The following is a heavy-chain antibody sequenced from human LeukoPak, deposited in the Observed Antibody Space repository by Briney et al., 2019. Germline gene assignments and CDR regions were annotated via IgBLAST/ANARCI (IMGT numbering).Heavy chain of an antibody. D-gene: IGHD3-3*01. CDR3: ARQQYYDFWSGCPPPFDY. Sequence: GASVKVSCKASGYTFTSYGISWVRQAPGQGLEWMGWISAYNGNTNYVQKLQGRVTMTTDTSTSTAYMELRSLRSDDTAVYYCARQQYYDFWSGCPPPFDYWGQGTLVTVSS. CDR2: ISAYNGNT. CDR1: GYTFTSYG. J-gene: IGHJ4*02. V-gene: IGHV1-18*01.